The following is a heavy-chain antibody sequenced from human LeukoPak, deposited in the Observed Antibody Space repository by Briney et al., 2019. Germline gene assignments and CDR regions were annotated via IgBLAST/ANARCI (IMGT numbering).Heavy chain of an antibody. V-gene: IGHV1-46*01. CDR1: GYTFTSHY. CDR3: AREGDYYDSSGYPTN. CDR2: INPSGGST. J-gene: IGHJ4*02. D-gene: IGHD3-22*01. Sequence: ASVKVSCKASGYTFTSHYMHWVRQAPGQGLEWMGIINPSGGSTSYAQRFQGRVTMTRDMSTNTVYMELSSLRSEDTAVYYCAREGDYYDSSGYPTNWGQGTLVTVSS.